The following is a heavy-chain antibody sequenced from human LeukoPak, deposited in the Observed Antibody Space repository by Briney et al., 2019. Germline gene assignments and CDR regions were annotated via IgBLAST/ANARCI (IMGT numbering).Heavy chain of an antibody. CDR2: IYYSGTT. Sequence: PSETLSLTCTVSGGSISSYYWSWIRQPPGKGLEWIGYIYYSGTTNYNPSLKSRVTISVDTSKNQFSLKLSSVTAADTAVYYCARSYYYDSSGYYDYWSQGTLVTVSS. V-gene: IGHV4-59*01. CDR3: ARSYYYDSSGYYDY. CDR1: GGSISSYY. J-gene: IGHJ4*02. D-gene: IGHD3-22*01.